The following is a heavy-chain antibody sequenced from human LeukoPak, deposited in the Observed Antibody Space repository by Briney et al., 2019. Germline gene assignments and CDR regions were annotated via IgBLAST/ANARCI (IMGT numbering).Heavy chain of an antibody. CDR3: ARDPKHTARFFDY. J-gene: IGHJ4*02. V-gene: IGHV3-48*03. Sequence: PGGSLRLSCAASGFTFSSYEMNWVRQAPGKGLEWVSYISSSGATIYYTDSLKGRFTISRDNAKNSLYLQMNSLRAEDTAAYYCARDPKHTARFFDYWGQGTLVTVSS. CDR2: ISSSGATI. CDR1: GFTFSSYE. D-gene: IGHD5-18*01.